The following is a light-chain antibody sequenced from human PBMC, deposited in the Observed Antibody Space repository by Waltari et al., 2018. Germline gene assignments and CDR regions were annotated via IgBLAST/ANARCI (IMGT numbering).Light chain of an antibody. CDR3: LQYSNYSWT. CDR2: KAA. CDR1: KSISSW. V-gene: IGKV1-5*03. J-gene: IGKJ1*01. Sequence: DVQLTQSPSTLSASVGDRLTITCRASKSISSWLAWYQNKPGQAPQVLIYKAATLQSGVPSRFSGSGSGTEFTLTIDSLQPDDVATYYCLQYSNYSWTFGQGTKVEIK.